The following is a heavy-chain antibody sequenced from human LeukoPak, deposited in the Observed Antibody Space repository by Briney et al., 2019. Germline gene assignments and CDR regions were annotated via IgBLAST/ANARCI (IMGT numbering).Heavy chain of an antibody. CDR1: GGSISSGSYY. CDR3: ARHDGYSSSPSFWYFDL. Sequence: SETLSLTCTVSGGSISSGSYYWSWIWQPAGKGLEWIGRIYTSGSTNYNPSLKSRVTISVDTSKNQFSLKLSSVTAADTAVYYCARHDGYSSSPSFWYFDLWGRGTLVTVSS. J-gene: IGHJ2*01. CDR2: IYTSGST. D-gene: IGHD6-13*01. V-gene: IGHV4-61*02.